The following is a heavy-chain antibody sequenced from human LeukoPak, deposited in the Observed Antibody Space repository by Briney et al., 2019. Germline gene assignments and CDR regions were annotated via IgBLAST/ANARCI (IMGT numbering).Heavy chain of an antibody. CDR1: GFSVSSNY. D-gene: IGHD5-18*01. Sequence: PGRSLRLSCAASGFSVSSNYMSWVSQAPGKGLEWVSVLYTGGSTYYADSVKGRFTISRDRDTSRNTLYLQMNSLRAEDTAVYYCARTSRGHNYGFFDSWGQGTLVTVSS. CDR2: LYTGGST. V-gene: IGHV3-53*01. CDR3: ARTSRGHNYGFFDS. J-gene: IGHJ4*02.